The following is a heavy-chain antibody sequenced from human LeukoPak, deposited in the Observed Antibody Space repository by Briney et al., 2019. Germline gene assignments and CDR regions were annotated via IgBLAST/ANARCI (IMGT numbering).Heavy chain of an antibody. J-gene: IGHJ6*02. V-gene: IGHV1-8*01. CDR2: MNPNSGDT. CDR1: GYTFTSYD. Sequence: ASVKVSCKASGYTFTSYDINWVRQATGQGLEWMGWMNPNSGDTGYAQKFQGRVTMTRNTSISTAYMELSRLRSEDTAVYYCARGLGFGELYYYYGMDVWGQGTTVTVSS. CDR3: ARGLGFGELYYYYGMDV. D-gene: IGHD3-10*01.